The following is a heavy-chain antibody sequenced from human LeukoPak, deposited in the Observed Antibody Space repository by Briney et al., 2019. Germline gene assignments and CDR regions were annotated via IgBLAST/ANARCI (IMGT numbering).Heavy chain of an antibody. D-gene: IGHD5-18*01. V-gene: IGHV4-59*08. CDR3: ARQGFKYGYSELFDP. CDR1: GGSISSYH. Sequence: SETLSLTCTVSGGSISSYHWTWIRQSPGKRLEWIGHIYSTGATNTNPSLKSRVTISVDTSKNQFSLKLTSVTAADTAVYYCARQGFKYGYSELFDPWGRGTLVTVSS. CDR2: IYSTGAT. J-gene: IGHJ5*02.